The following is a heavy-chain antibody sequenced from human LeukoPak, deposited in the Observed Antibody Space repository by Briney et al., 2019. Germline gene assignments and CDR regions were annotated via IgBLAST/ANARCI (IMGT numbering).Heavy chain of an antibody. CDR1: GFTFSSYG. V-gene: IGHV3-48*02. J-gene: IGHJ4*02. CDR2: ISSSNTI. CDR3: ARRGFSYGLDY. D-gene: IGHD5-18*01. Sequence: GGSLRLSCAASGFTFSSYGMNWVRQAPGKGLEWVSYISSSNTIYYADSVKGRSTLSRDNPKNSLYLQMNSLRDEDTALYYCARRGFSYGLDYWGQGTLVTISS.